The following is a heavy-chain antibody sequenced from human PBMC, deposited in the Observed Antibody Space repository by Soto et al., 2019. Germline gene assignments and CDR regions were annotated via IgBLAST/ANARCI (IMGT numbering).Heavy chain of an antibody. V-gene: IGHV4-59*01. CDR3: ASDRDGFNS. J-gene: IGHJ4*02. D-gene: IGHD5-12*01. Sequence: PSETLSLTCTVSGGSITTYYWCCIRQSPGKGLVWIWYIFYSGSPNYNPSLKSRVTISVDTPQNQISLKLSSVSAADTAVYYCASDRDGFNSWGRGTLVTVSS. CDR2: IFYSGSP. CDR1: GGSITTYY.